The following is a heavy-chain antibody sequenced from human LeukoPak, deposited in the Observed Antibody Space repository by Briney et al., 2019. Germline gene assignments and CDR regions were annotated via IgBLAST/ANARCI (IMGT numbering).Heavy chain of an antibody. Sequence: GRSLRLSCAASGFTFSSYGMHWVRQAPGKGLEWVAVISYDGSNKYYADSVKGRFTISRDNSKNTLYPQMNSLRAEDTAVYYCAKGLYSSSWYGIDYWGQGTLVTVSS. J-gene: IGHJ4*02. D-gene: IGHD6-13*01. CDR2: ISYDGSNK. CDR1: GFTFSSYG. CDR3: AKGLYSSSWYGIDY. V-gene: IGHV3-30*18.